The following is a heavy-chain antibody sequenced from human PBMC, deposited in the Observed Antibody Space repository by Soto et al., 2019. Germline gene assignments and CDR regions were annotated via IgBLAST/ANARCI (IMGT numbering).Heavy chain of an antibody. CDR2: ISYDGSNK. CDR1: GFTFSSYA. D-gene: IGHD2-2*01. J-gene: IGHJ4*02. CDR3: AREGYCSSTSCPTDY. Sequence: QVQLVESGGGVVQPGRSLRLSCAASGFTFSSYAMHWVRQAPGKGLEGVAVISYDGSNKYYADSVKGRFTISRDNSKNTRYLQMNSLRAEDTAVYYCAREGYCSSTSCPTDYWCQGTLVTVSS. V-gene: IGHV3-30-3*01.